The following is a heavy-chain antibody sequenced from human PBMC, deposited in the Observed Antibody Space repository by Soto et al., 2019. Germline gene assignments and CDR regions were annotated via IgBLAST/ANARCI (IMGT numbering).Heavy chain of an antibody. J-gene: IGHJ3*02. CDR2: ISKDGSKK. CDR3: ANPSGYYFGLGSHDEASDM. V-gene: IGHV3-30*18. Sequence: QVQLVESGGGVVQPGRSLRLSCAASGFMFSGFGMHWVRQAPGKGLQWVAGISKDGSKKYYADSVKGRFTISRDNSKKTLYRQMNSLRAEDTAVYYCANPSGYYFGLGSHDEASDMWGQGTGVTVFS. CDR1: GFMFSGFG. D-gene: IGHD3-10*01.